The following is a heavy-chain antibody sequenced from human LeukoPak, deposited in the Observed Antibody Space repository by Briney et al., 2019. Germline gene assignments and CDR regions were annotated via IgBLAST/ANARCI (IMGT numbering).Heavy chain of an antibody. CDR3: AREEGYDFWSGYYSWFDP. J-gene: IGHJ5*02. Sequence: SETLSLTCTVSGGSISSHYWSWIRQPPGKGLEWIGYIYYSGSTNYNPSLKSRVTISVDTSKNQFSLKLSSVTAADTAVYCCAREEGYDFWSGYYSWFDPWGQGTLVTVSS. D-gene: IGHD3-3*01. CDR1: GGSISSHY. V-gene: IGHV4-59*11. CDR2: IYYSGST.